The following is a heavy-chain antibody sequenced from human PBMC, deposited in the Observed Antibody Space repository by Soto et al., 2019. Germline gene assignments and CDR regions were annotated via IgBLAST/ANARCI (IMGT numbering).Heavy chain of an antibody. D-gene: IGHD3-10*01. CDR3: ARVGGGLASLGYYGMDV. V-gene: IGHV1-2*04. CDR2: INPNSGGT. CDR1: GYTFIGYY. J-gene: IGHJ6*02. Sequence: QVQLVQSGAEVKKTGASVKVSCKASGYTFIGYYIHWVRQAPGQGRERMGWINPNSGGTNYAQRFQGWVTMTRDRSISAAQMEPRRGKSDDSAVYYCARVGGGLASLGYYGMDVGGQGTTVTVSS.